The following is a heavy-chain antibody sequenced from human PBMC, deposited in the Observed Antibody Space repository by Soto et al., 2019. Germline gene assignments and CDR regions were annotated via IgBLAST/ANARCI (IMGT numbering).Heavy chain of an antibody. CDR3: ARDSGRSDVVPAAISAMDV. CDR1: GGNRYT. CDR2: IIPMFGIA. J-gene: IGHJ6*02. D-gene: IGHD2-2*01. Sequence: QVQLVQSGAEVKKPGSSVKVSCKGSGGNRYTITWVRQAPGQGLEWMGRIIPMFGIASYAQNFQGRVTMTADKSTSTAYMELCSLRSEDTAVYYCARDSGRSDVVPAAISAMDVWGQGTTVTVSS. V-gene: IGHV1-69*08.